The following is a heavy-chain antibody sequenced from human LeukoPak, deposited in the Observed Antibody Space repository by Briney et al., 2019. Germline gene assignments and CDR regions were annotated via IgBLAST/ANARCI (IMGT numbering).Heavy chain of an antibody. J-gene: IGHJ5*02. CDR3: ARTGSGNWFDP. CDR1: GFIFGDYA. V-gene: IGHV3-49*04. Sequence: PGGSLRVSCTTPGFIFGDYAMSWVRPAPGKGLEWVGFIRRKANGGTTEYAASVKGRFTISRDDSKSIAYLQMNSLKTEDPAVDYWARTGSGNWFDPWGQGTLVTVPS. D-gene: IGHD3-10*01. CDR2: IRRKANGGTT.